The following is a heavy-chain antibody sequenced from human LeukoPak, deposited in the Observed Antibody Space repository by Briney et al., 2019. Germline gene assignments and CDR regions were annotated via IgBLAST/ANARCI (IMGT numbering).Heavy chain of an antibody. J-gene: IGHJ4*02. D-gene: IGHD3-22*01. CDR3: ARDWYYDSSGSIDFDY. V-gene: IGHV1-69*13. Sequence: SVKVSCKASGGTFSSYAISWVRQAPGQGLEWMGGIIPIFGTANYAQKFQGRVTITADESTSTAYMELRSLRSDDTAVYYCARDWYYDSSGSIDFDYWGQGTLVTVSS. CDR2: IIPIFGTA. CDR1: GGTFSSYA.